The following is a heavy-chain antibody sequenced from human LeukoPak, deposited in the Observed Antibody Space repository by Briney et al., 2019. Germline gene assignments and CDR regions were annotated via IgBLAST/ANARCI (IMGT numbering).Heavy chain of an antibody. J-gene: IGHJ4*02. CDR1: GFTFSGFW. D-gene: IGHD3-22*01. CDR2: INSDGSEG. CDR3: AKGPGYYDSSGYYPAY. V-gene: IGHV3-7*03. Sequence: GGSLRLSCAVYGFTFSGFWMSWSRQAPGKGLEWVASINSDGSEGYYADVVKGRFTISRDNSKNTLYLQMNSLRAEDTAVYYCAKGPGYYDSSGYYPAYWGQGTLVTVSS.